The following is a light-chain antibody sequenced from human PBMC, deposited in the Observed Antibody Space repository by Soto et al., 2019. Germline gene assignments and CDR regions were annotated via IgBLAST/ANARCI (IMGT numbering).Light chain of an antibody. CDR2: SND. CDR1: SSNIGSNT. CDR3: AAWDDSLHAVV. Sequence: QSVLTQPPSASGTPGQRVTISCSGSSSNIGSNTVNCYQQLPVTAPKLLISSNDQRPTGVPDRFSGSKSGTSASLAISGLQSDDESDYYCAAWDDSLHAVVFGGGTKLTVL. V-gene: IGLV1-44*01. J-gene: IGLJ2*01.